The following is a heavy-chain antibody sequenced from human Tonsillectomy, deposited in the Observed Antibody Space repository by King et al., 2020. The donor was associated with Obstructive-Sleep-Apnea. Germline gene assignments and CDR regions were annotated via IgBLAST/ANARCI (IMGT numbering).Heavy chain of an antibody. D-gene: IGHD2-2*01. CDR3: ARDQDIVVVPAAKQWFDP. J-gene: IGHJ5*02. V-gene: IGHV1-18*01. CDR1: GYTFTSYG. Sequence: VQLVESGAEVKKPGASVKVSCTASGYTFTSYGISWVRQAPGQGLEWMGWISAYNGNTNYAQKLQGRVTMTTDTSTSTAYMELRSLRSDDTAVYYCARDQDIVVVPAAKQWFDPWGQGTLVTVSS. CDR2: ISAYNGNT.